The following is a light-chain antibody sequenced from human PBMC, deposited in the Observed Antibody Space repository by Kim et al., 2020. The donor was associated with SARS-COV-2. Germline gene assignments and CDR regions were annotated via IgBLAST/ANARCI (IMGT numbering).Light chain of an antibody. V-gene: IGLV3-1*01. CDR3: QAWDSSTYV. J-gene: IGLJ1*01. Sequence: GSPGQTARVTCAGDKWGDKNACWYQQRPGQSPVLVIYQDSKRTSGIPERFSGSNSGNTATLTISGTQAMDEADYYCQAWDSSTYVFGTGTKVTV. CDR1: KWGDKN. CDR2: QDS.